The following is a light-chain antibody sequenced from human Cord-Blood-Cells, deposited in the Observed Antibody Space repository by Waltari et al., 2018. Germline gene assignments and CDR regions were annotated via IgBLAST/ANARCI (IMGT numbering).Light chain of an antibody. J-gene: IGKJ1*01. CDR2: DAS. Sequence: EIVLTQSPATLSLSPGERANLSCRASQSVSSYLACYQQKPGQAPRPLIYDASNRATCIPARFSGSRAGTDFTLTISSREPEDFAVYYCQQRSNWPPWTFGQGTKVEIK. CDR1: QSVSSY. CDR3: QQRSNWPPWT. V-gene: IGKV3-11*01.